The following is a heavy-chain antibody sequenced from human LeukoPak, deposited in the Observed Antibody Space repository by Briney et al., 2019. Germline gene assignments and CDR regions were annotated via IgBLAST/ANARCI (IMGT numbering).Heavy chain of an antibody. CDR3: ARFDDADAFDI. D-gene: IGHD1-1*01. V-gene: IGHV1-2*02. CDR2: INPNNGGT. Sequence: ASVKVSCKASGYTFTSYGISWVRQAPGQGLEWMGWINPNNGGTNYAQKFQGRVTMTRDTSISTAYMEVNRLRSDDTAVYYCARFDDADAFDIWGQGTMVTVSS. CDR1: GYTFTSYG. J-gene: IGHJ3*02.